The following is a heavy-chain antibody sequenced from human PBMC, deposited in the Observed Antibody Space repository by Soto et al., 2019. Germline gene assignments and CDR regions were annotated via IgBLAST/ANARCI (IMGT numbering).Heavy chain of an antibody. V-gene: IGHV3-9*01. J-gene: IGHJ4*02. Sequence: SLRLSCVVSGISFDDYAMHWVRQVPGKGLEWVSGINWDSGDIGYADSVKGRFTISRDNAKNSLHLQMNSLKTEDTALYYCAKDTAPGFYDANGHLDYWGQGTPVTVS. CDR2: INWDSGDI. CDR1: GISFDDYA. D-gene: IGHD2-8*01. CDR3: AKDTAPGFYDANGHLDY.